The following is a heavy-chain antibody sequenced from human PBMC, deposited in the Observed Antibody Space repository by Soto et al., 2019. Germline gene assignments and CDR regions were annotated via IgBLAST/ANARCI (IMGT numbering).Heavy chain of an antibody. J-gene: IGHJ4*02. CDR3: AKDHSFVAVAGIDY. CDR1: GFPFRSFT. D-gene: IGHD6-19*01. CDR2: ISGSGGST. Sequence: VGSMMLSCGASGFPFRSFTMNWVRQAPGKGLEWVSTISGSGGSTYYADSVKGRFTISRDNSKNTLYLQMNSLRAEDTAVYYCAKDHSFVAVAGIDYWGQGTLVTVSS. V-gene: IGHV3-23*01.